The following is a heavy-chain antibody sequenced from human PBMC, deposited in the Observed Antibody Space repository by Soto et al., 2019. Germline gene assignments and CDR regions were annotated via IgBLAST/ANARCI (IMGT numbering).Heavy chain of an antibody. Sequence: VQLQESGPGLVKPSQTLSLTCTVSGGSIRSGGYFWSWVRQQPGKGLEWIVHIYYRGGTSYNPSLESRVSMSGDTSKNEFNLKVNSVTAADTAIYYCARFAKEENPKLESWYAFDFWGRGTLVTVSS. CDR2: IYYRGGT. CDR3: ARFAKEENPKLESWYAFDF. V-gene: IGHV4-31*03. D-gene: IGHD6-13*01. CDR1: GGSIRSGGYF. J-gene: IGHJ4*02.